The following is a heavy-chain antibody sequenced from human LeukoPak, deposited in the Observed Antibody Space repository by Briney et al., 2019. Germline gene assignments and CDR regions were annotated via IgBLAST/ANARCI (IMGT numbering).Heavy chain of an antibody. J-gene: IGHJ4*02. CDR3: ATPKGAATLVIH. CDR2: INPNSGGT. V-gene: IGHV1-2*02. D-gene: IGHD2-15*01. Sequence: ASVKVSCKASGYTFTGYYMHWVRQAPGQGLEWMGWINPNSGGTNYAQKFQGRVTMTRDTSISTAYMELSRLRSDDTAVYYCATPKGAATLVIHWGQGTPVTVSS. CDR1: GYTFTGYY.